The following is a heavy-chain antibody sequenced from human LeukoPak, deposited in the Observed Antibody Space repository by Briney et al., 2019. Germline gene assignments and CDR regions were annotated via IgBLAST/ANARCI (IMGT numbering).Heavy chain of an antibody. D-gene: IGHD1-26*01. CDR1: GFTFSSYE. CDR3: ARSYTGSPRNWFDS. CDR2: ISSSGSTI. J-gene: IGHJ5*01. Sequence: GGSLRFSCAASGFTFSSYEMNWVRQAPGKGLEWVSYISSSGSTIYDADSVKGRFTISRDNAKNSLYLQMNSLRVEDTAVYYCARSYTGSPRNWFDSWGQGTLVTVSS. V-gene: IGHV3-48*03.